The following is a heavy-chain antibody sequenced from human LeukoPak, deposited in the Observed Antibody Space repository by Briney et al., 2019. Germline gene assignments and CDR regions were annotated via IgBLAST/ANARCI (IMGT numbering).Heavy chain of an antibody. Sequence: ASVKVSCKASGYTFTGYYMHWVRQAPGQGLEWMGWINPNTGATNYAQKFQGRVTMTRDTSINTAYMDLSRLTSGDTALYYCARDDNFQFDSWGQGTLVTVSS. CDR2: INPNTGAT. CDR3: ARDDNFQFDS. J-gene: IGHJ4*02. V-gene: IGHV1-2*02. CDR1: GYTFTGYY. D-gene: IGHD1-1*01.